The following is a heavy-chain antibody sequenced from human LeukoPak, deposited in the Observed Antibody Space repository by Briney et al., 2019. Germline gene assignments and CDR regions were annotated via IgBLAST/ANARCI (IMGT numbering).Heavy chain of an antibody. CDR1: GFTFDDYA. CDR2: ISWNSGSI. CDR3: AKGASSGYYVARFDC. J-gene: IGHJ4*02. V-gene: IGHV3-9*01. Sequence: GGSLRLSCAASGFTFDDYAMHWVRQAPGKGLEWVSGISWNSGSIGYADSVKGRFTISRDNAKNSLYLQMNSLRAEDTALYYCAKGASSGYYVARFDCWGQGTLVTVSS. D-gene: IGHD3-22*01.